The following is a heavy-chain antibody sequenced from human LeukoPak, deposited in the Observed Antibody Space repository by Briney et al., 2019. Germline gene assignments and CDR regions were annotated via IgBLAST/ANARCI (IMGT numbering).Heavy chain of an antibody. CDR3: ARVYGDDSSGYYRGYYYGMDV. Sequence: ASVKVSCKASGYTFTSYGISWVRQAPGQGLEWMGWISAYNGNTNYAQKLQGRVAMTTDTSTSTAYMELRSLRSDDTAVYYRARVYGDDSSGYYRGYYYGMDVWGQGTTVTVSS. CDR2: ISAYNGNT. V-gene: IGHV1-18*01. CDR1: GYTFTSYG. D-gene: IGHD3-22*01. J-gene: IGHJ6*02.